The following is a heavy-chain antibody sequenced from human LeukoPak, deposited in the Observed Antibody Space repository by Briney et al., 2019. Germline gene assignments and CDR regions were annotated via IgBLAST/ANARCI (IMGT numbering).Heavy chain of an antibody. CDR2: INPNSGGT. J-gene: IGHJ6*03. CDR1: GYTFTGYY. D-gene: IGHD2-2*01. V-gene: IGHV1-2*02. Sequence: ATSVKVSCKASGYTFTGYYMDWVRQAPGQGLEWMGWINPNSGGTNYAQKFQGRVTMTRDTSISTAYMELSRLRSDDTAVYYCARDPTRRPDIVVVPATSTPYYYYYMDVWGKGTTVTVSS. CDR3: ARDPTRRPDIVVVPATSTPYYYYYMDV.